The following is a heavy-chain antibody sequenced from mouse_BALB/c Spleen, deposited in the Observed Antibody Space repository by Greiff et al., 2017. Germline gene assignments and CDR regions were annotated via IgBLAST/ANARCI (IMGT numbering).Heavy chain of an antibody. CDR3: ACLYDYNGIFAY. CDR1: GYSITSCYF. CDR2: ISYDGSN. V-gene: IGHV3-6*02. J-gene: IGHJ3*01. D-gene: IGHD2-4*01. Sequence: EVQVVESGPGLVKPSQSLSLTCSVTGYSITSCYFWNWIRQFPGNKLEWMGYISYDGSNNYNPSLKNRITITRDTSKNQFFLKLNSVTTEDTATYYCACLYDYNGIFAYWGQGTLVTVSA.